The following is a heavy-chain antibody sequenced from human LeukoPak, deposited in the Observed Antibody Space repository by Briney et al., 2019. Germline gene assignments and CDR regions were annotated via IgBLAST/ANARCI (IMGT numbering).Heavy chain of an antibody. J-gene: IGHJ4*02. D-gene: IGHD2-21*02. Sequence: GGSLRLSCTASGFTLSNVWMSWVRQAPGKGLEWVGRIRRKTEDETTAYAAPVKGRFTISRDDSENTVYLQMSSLKTEDTAVYYCATTLRWEHLTDNYWGQGTLVTVSS. CDR1: GFTLSNVW. V-gene: IGHV3-15*01. CDR3: ATTLRWEHLTDNY. CDR2: IRRKTEDETT.